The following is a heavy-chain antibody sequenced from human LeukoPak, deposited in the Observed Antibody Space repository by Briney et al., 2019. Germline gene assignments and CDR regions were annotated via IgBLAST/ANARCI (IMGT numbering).Heavy chain of an antibody. CDR1: GFTFSSYA. J-gene: IGHJ3*02. Sequence: GGSLRLSCVASGFTFSSYAMNWVRQAPGKGLEWVSVVSVSGENTYFADSVKGRFTISRDNSKNTLYLQMNSLRAEDTALYYCVRDDSRPGEAFDIWGQGTMVTVSS. CDR2: VSVSGENT. CDR3: VRDDSRPGEAFDI. D-gene: IGHD3-10*01. V-gene: IGHV3-23*01.